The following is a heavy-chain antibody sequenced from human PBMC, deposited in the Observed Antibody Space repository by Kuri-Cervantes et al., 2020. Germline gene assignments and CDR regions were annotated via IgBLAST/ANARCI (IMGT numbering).Heavy chain of an antibody. V-gene: IGHV1-69*13. CDR1: GGTFSSYA. J-gene: IGHJ3*02. CDR2: IIPIFGTA. D-gene: IGHD2-2*01. Sequence: SVKVSCKASGGTFSSYASSWVRQAPGQGLEWMGGIIPIFGTANYAQKFQGRVTITADESTSTAYMELSSLRSEDTAVYYCARPSYCSSTSCLPGAFDIWGQGTMVTVSS. CDR3: ARPSYCSSTSCLPGAFDI.